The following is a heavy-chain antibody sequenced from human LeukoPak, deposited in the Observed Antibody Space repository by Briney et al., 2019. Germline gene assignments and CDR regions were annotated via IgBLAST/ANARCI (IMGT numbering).Heavy chain of an antibody. CDR1: GFTFRTYN. CDR2: ISKTSAKI. Sequence: GGSLRLSCAASGFTFRTYNMNWVRQAPGKGLEWVSFISKTSAKIYYGDSVRGRFTISRDNAKNSIHLQMGSLRVEDAAVYYCVRGDGDLFDFWGQGTLVSVSS. V-gene: IGHV3-21*06. J-gene: IGHJ4*02. CDR3: VRGDGDLFDF. D-gene: IGHD4-17*01.